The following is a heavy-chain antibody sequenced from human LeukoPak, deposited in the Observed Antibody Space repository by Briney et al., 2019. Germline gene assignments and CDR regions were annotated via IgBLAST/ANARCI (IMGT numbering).Heavy chain of an antibody. J-gene: IGHJ4*02. D-gene: IGHD1-26*01. CDR3: ARVLGATSY. CDR1: GFTVSSNY. V-gene: IGHV3-74*01. Sequence: PGGSLRLSCAASGFTVSSNYMSWVRQAPGKGLVWVSRINSDGSSTSYADSVKGRFTISRDNAKNTLYLRMNSLRAEDTAVYYCARVLGATSYWGQGTLVTVSS. CDR2: INSDGSST.